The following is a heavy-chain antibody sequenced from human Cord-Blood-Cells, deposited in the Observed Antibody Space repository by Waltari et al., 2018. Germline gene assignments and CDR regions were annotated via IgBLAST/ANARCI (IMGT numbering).Heavy chain of an antibody. Sequence: QVQLVQSGAEVKKPGSSVKVSCKASGGTFSSYAISCVRQAPGQGLDWMGRIIPILGIANYAQKFQGRVTITADKSTSTAYMELSSLRSEDTAVYYCARAYSGYDYYYYYMDVWGKGTTVTVSS. V-gene: IGHV1-69*09. J-gene: IGHJ6*03. CDR3: ARAYSGYDYYYYYMDV. CDR1: GGTFSSYA. D-gene: IGHD5-12*01. CDR2: IIPILGIA.